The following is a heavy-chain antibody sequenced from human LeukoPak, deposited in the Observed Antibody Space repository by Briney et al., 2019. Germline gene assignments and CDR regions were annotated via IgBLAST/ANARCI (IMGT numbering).Heavy chain of an antibody. D-gene: IGHD4-23*01. V-gene: IGHV3-23*01. CDR3: AKDPPDRWARAPPNYYFDY. CDR2: INDSGGNT. CDR1: GFTFSSYG. J-gene: IGHJ4*02. Sequence: PGGSLRLSCAASGFTFSSYGMSWVRQAPGKGPEWVSSINDSGGNTYYADSVKGRFTISRDNSKNTLYLQMNSLRAEDTAVYYCAKDPPDRWARAPPNYYFDYWGQGTLVTVSS.